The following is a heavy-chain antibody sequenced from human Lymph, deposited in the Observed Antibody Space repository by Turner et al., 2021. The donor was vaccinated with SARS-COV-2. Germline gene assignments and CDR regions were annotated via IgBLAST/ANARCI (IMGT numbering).Heavy chain of an antibody. CDR2: ISYDGSNK. V-gene: IGHV3-30*04. CDR3: ARYASGGYFYYGMDV. CDR1: GFTFSTYA. Sequence: QVQLVESGGGVVQPGRSLRLSCAASGFTFSTYAIYWVRQAPGKGLEWVAVISYDGSNKYYADSVKGRFTISRDNSKNTLYLQMNSLRAEDTAVYYCARYASGGYFYYGMDVRGQGTTVTVSS. D-gene: IGHD3-10*01. J-gene: IGHJ6*02.